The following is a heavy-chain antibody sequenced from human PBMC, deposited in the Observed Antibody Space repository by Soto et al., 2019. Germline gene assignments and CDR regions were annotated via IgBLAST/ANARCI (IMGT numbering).Heavy chain of an antibody. Sequence: TLSLTCTVSGGSISSSSYYWGWIRQPPGKGLEWIGSIYYSGSTYYNPSLKSRATISVDTSKNQFSLKLSSVTAADTAVYYCARHGYSSSYHFDYWGQGTLVTVSS. CDR3: ARHGYSSSYHFDY. CDR1: GGSISSSSYY. CDR2: IYYSGST. D-gene: IGHD6-6*01. V-gene: IGHV4-39*01. J-gene: IGHJ4*02.